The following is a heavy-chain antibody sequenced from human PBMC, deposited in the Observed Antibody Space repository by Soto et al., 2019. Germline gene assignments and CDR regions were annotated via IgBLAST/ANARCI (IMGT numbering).Heavy chain of an antibody. J-gene: IGHJ6*02. D-gene: IGHD3-10*01. CDR1: GYSFTSYW. Sequence: PGESLKISCKGSGYSFTSYWIGWVRQMPGKGLEWMGIIYPGDSDTRYSPSFQGQVTISADKSISTAYLQWSSLKASDTAMYYRAGTHYYGSGSYSFYYGMDVWGQGTTVTVSS. CDR2: IYPGDSDT. CDR3: AGTHYYGSGSYSFYYGMDV. V-gene: IGHV5-51*01.